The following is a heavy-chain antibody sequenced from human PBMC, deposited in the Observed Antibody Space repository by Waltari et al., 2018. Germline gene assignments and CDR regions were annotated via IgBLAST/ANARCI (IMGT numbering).Heavy chain of an antibody. CDR3: AKVPSPYYGSGSSFLDV. CDR2: IWYDGSNK. V-gene: IGHV3-30*18. Sequence: QVQLVESGGGVVQPGRSLRLSCAASGFTFSSYGMHWVRQAPGKGLEWVAVIWYDGSNKYYADSVKGRFTISRDNSKNTLYLQMNSLRAEDTAMYYCAKVPSPYYGSGSSFLDVWGKGTTVTVSS. J-gene: IGHJ6*04. CDR1: GFTFSSYG. D-gene: IGHD3-10*01.